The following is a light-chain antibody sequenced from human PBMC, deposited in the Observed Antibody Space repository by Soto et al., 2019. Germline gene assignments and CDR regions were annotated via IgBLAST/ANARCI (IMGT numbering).Light chain of an antibody. J-gene: IGKJ3*01. CDR1: QSVSSN. Sequence: EIVMTQSPATLSVSPGERATLSCRASQSVSSNVAWYQQIPGQTPRLLIYGASTRATGIPVRFSGSGSGTEFTLTISSLQSEDFTTYYCQQGFSAPRTFGPGTAVDIK. V-gene: IGKV3-15*01. CDR2: GAS. CDR3: QQGFSAPRT.